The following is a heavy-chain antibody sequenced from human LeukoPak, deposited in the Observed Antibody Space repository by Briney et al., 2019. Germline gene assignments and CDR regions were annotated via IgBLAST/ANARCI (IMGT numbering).Heavy chain of an antibody. V-gene: IGHV4-39*07. Sequence: KSSETLSLTCTVSGGSISSSSYYWGWIRQPPGKGLEGIGSIYYSGSTYYNPSLKSRVTISVDTSKNQFSLKLSSVTAADTAVYYCARQTGSGLFILPGGQGTLVTVSS. J-gene: IGHJ4*02. D-gene: IGHD3/OR15-3a*01. CDR3: ARQTGSGLFILP. CDR2: IYYSGST. CDR1: GGSISSSSYY.